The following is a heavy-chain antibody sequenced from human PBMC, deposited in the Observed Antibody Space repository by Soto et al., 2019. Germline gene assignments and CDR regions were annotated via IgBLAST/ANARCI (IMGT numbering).Heavy chain of an antibody. Sequence: QVQLQQWGAGLLKPSETLSLTCAVYGGSFSGYYWSWIRQPPGKGLEWIGEINHSGSTNYNPSLKSRVTISVDTSKNQFSLKLSSVTAADTAVYYCARGPVRGYFDYWGQGTLVTVSS. J-gene: IGHJ4*02. D-gene: IGHD3-10*01. CDR3: ARGPVRGYFDY. CDR1: GGSFSGYY. CDR2: INHSGST. V-gene: IGHV4-34*01.